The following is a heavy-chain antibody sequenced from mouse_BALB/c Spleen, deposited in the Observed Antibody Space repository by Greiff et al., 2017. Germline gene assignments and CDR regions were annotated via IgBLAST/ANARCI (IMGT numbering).Heavy chain of an antibody. Sequence: VNVVESGPGLVAPSQSLSITCTVSGFSLTGYGVNWVRQPPGKGLEWLGMIWGDGSTDYNSALKSRLSISKDNSKSQVFLKMNSLQTDDTARYYCARDENYGPYYAMDYWGQGTSVTVSS. V-gene: IGHV2-6-7*01. D-gene: IGHD1-2*01. CDR3: ARDENYGPYYAMDY. J-gene: IGHJ4*01. CDR2: IWGDGST. CDR1: GFSLTGYG.